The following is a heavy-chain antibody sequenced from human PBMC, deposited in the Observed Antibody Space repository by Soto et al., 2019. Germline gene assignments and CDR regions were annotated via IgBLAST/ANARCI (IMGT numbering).Heavy chain of an antibody. V-gene: IGHV1-46*03. D-gene: IGHD6-6*01. CDR1: GYTLTSYY. CDR2: INPNGGST. J-gene: IGHJ4*02. Sequence: QVQLVQSGAEVKEPGASVTVSCKASGYTLTSYYIHWIRQAPGQGLEWMGIINPNGGSTNYAQSFQGRVTITRDTSTSTVYMDLSSLRSEDTAVYYCARGLASGDYWGQGTLVTVSS. CDR3: ARGLASGDY.